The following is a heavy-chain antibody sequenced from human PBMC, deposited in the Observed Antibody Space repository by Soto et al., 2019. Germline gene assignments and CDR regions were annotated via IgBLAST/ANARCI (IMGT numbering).Heavy chain of an antibody. V-gene: IGHV4-4*07. CDR2: IYTSGST. Sequence: LSLTCPVSGCSISGYYWSWIRQPAGKGLEWIGRIYTSGSTNYNPSLKSRVTMSVDTSKNQFSLKLSSVTAADTAVYYCATGGSSSSWYNYWGQGTLVTVS. J-gene: IGHJ4*02. CDR1: GCSISGYY. D-gene: IGHD6-13*01. CDR3: ATGGSSSSWYNY.